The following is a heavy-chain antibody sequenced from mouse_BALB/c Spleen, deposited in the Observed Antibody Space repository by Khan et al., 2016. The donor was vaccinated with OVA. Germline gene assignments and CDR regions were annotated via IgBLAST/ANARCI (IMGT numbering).Heavy chain of an antibody. Sequence: QVQLKQSGAELAKPGASVKMSCKASGYTFINYWIHWIKQRPGQGLEWIGYITPSTGYTEYNQNFKDKATLTADKSSSTAYMQLSSLTSEDSAVYYCARRGLRGDFDYWGQGTTLTVSS. CDR1: GYTFINYW. V-gene: IGHV1-7*01. CDR2: ITPSTGYT. D-gene: IGHD1-1*01. J-gene: IGHJ2*01. CDR3: ARRGLRGDFDY.